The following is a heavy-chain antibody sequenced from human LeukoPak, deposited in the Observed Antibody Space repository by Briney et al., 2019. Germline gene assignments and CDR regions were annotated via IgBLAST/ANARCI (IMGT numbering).Heavy chain of an antibody. J-gene: IGHJ6*02. CDR2: ISYDGGNK. D-gene: IGHD6-13*01. V-gene: IGHV3-30*04. CDR1: GFTFSSYA. CDR3: ARDRLVAAADYGMDV. Sequence: GRSLRLSCAASGFTFSSYAMHWVRQAPGKGLEWVAVISYDGGNKYYADSVKGRFTISRDNSKNTLYLQMNSLRAEDTAVYYCARDRLVAAADYGMDVWGQGTTVTVSS.